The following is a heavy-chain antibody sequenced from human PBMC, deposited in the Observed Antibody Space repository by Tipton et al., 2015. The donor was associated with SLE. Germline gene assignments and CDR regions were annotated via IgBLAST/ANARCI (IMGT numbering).Heavy chain of an antibody. CDR1: GGSISSGSYY. Sequence: LRLSCTVSGGSISSGSYYWSWIRQPAGKGLEWIGHIYTSGSTNYNPSLKSRVTISVDTSKNQFSLKLSSVTAADTAVYYCARDIGYDGSSGLDFDYWGQGTLVTVSS. V-gene: IGHV4-61*09. J-gene: IGHJ4*02. D-gene: IGHD3-22*01. CDR3: ARDIGYDGSSGLDFDY. CDR2: IYTSGST.